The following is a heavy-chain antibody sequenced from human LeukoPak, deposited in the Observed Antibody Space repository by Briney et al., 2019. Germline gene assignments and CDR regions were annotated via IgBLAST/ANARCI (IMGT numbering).Heavy chain of an antibody. CDR1: GYSISSGYY. CDR3: ARVGTGTTFGGYYYYYMDV. D-gene: IGHD1-1*01. J-gene: IGHJ6*03. V-gene: IGHV4-38-2*02. Sequence: PSETLSLTCTVSGYSISSGYYWGWIRQPPGKGLEWIGSIYHSGNTYYNPSLKSRVTISVDTSKNQFSLKLSSVTAADTAVYYCARVGTGTTFGGYYYYYMDVWGKGTTVTVSS. CDR2: IYHSGNT.